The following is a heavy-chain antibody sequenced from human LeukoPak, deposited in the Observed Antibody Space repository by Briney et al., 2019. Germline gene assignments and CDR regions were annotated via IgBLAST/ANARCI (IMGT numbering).Heavy chain of an antibody. CDR1: GYTFTSYY. CDR3: ARRPSAAEYFDY. J-gene: IGHJ4*02. CDR2: INPSGGST. Sequence: ASVKVSCKASGYTFTSYYMHWVRQAPGQGLEWMGIINPSGGSTSYAQKFQGRVTMTRDMSTSTVYMELSSLRSEDTAVYYCARRPSAAEYFDYWGQGTLVTVSS. V-gene: IGHV1-46*01.